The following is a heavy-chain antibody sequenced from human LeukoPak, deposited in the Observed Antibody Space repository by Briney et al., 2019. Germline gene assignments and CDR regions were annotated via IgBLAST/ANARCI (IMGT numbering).Heavy chain of an antibody. CDR2: IRYDGSYE. Sequence: GGSLRLSCTASGFTFSSYGMHWVRQAPGKGPYWVAFIRYDGSYEDYADSVKGRFTISRDNSKNTVYLQMTSLTTEDTAVYYCARGEQLDMDVWGKGTTVTVSS. D-gene: IGHD6-6*01. CDR3: ARGEQLDMDV. J-gene: IGHJ6*03. CDR1: GFTFSSYG. V-gene: IGHV3-30*02.